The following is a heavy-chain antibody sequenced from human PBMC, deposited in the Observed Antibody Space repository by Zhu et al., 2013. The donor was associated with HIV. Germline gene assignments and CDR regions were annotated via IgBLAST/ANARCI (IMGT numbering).Heavy chain of an antibody. Sequence: QVQLVQSGAEVKKPGASVKVSCKASGYTFTGYYMHWVRQAPGQGLEWMGWINPNSGGTNYAQKFQGRVTMTRDTSISTAYMELSRLRSDDTAVYYCARQKDSSSLLWYFQHWGQGTLVTVSS. J-gene: IGHJ1*01. CDR3: ARQKDSSSLLWYFQH. D-gene: IGHD6-13*01. CDR1: GYTFTGYY. V-gene: IGHV1-2*02. CDR2: INPNSGGT.